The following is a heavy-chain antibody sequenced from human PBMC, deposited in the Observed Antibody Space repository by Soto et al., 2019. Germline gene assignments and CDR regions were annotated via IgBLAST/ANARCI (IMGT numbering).Heavy chain of an antibody. D-gene: IGHD1-26*01. J-gene: IGHJ4*02. V-gene: IGHV4-31*02. CDR3: ALALGPTTGLDY. CDR1: GASTVCHYH. CDR2: IFNSGTT. Sequence: TSETHSLTCSVSGASTVCHYHCTCIRQPPGKGLEWMGYIFNSGTTFYNPSLTSRLSISMDTSGNHFSLELRSVTAADTAVYYCALALGPTTGLDYWGQGTLVTVSS.